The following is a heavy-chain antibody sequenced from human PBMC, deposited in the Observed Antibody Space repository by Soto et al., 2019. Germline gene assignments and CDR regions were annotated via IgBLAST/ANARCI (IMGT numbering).Heavy chain of an antibody. V-gene: IGHV1-46*03. CDR1: GYTFTSYY. D-gene: IGHD3-3*01. CDR2: INPSGGST. Sequence: ASVKVSCKASGYTFTSYYMHWVRQAPGQGLEWMGIINPSGGSTSYAQKFQGRVTMTRDTSTSTVYMELSSLRSEDTAVYYCASTGYDFWSGYLGVSLGELSLSLDYWGQGTLVTVSS. J-gene: IGHJ4*02. CDR3: ASTGYDFWSGYLGVSLGELSLSLDY.